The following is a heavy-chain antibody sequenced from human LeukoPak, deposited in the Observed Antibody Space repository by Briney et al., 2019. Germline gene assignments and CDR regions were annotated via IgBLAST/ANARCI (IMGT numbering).Heavy chain of an antibody. CDR3: ANPSPMDV. J-gene: IGHJ6*03. V-gene: IGHV3-30*18. CDR1: GFTFSSYG. CDR2: ISYDGSNK. Sequence: GRSLRLSCAASGFTFSSYGMHWVRQAPGKGLEWVAVISYDGSNKYYADSVKGRFTISRDNSKNTLYLQMNSLRAEDTAVYYCANPSPMDVWGKGTTVTVSS.